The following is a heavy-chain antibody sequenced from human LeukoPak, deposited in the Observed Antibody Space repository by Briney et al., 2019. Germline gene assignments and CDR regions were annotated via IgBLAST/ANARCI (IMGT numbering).Heavy chain of an antibody. D-gene: IGHD5-12*01. Sequence: PSETQSLTCAVYGESFSGYFWSWIRQPPEKGLEWIGEINHSGSTNYNPSLKSRVTISVDTSKNQFSLTLSSVTAADTAVYYCATLSEASGYSLNWGQGTLVTVSS. CDR3: ATLSEASGYSLN. CDR2: INHSGST. J-gene: IGHJ4*02. CDR1: GESFSGYF. V-gene: IGHV4-34*01.